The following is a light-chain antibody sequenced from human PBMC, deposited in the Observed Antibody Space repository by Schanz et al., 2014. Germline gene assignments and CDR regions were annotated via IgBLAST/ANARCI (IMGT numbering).Light chain of an antibody. V-gene: IGLV2-14*03. J-gene: IGLJ3*02. CDR1: SSDVGGYNY. Sequence: QSALTQPASVSGSPGQSITISCTGTSSDVGGYNYVSWYQHHPGKAPKLIIFDVTSRPSGVPDRFSGSKSGNTASLTISGLQAEDEADYYCTSYTSVSTWVFGGGTKVTVL. CDR2: DVT. CDR3: TSYTSVSTWV.